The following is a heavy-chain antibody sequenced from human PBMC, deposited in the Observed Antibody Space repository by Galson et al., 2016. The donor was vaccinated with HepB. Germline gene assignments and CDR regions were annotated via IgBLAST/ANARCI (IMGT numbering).Heavy chain of an antibody. J-gene: IGHJ4*02. CDR3: AREGSVTSFFDS. V-gene: IGHV1-46*01. Sequence: SVKVSCKASGYTFTSYYIHWVRQAPGQGLEWMGIINPSGGSTSYAQKFQGRIAMTRDTSTSTVYMELSSLRSEDSAVYYCAREGSVTSFFDSWGQGAVVTVSS. CDR2: INPSGGST. D-gene: IGHD2-2*01. CDR1: GYTFTSYY.